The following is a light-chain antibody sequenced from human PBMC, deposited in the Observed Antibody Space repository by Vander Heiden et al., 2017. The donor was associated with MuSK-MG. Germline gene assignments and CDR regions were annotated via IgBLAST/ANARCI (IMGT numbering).Light chain of an antibody. J-gene: IGKJ3*01. Sequence: DIVMTQTPDSLALSLGERATINCKSSQSVLYSSNNKNYLAWYQQKPGQPPKLLIYCASTRESGVPDWFSGSGSGTDFTLTISSLQAEDVAVYYCQQDDSTPITFGHGTKVDIK. V-gene: IGKV4-1*01. CDR1: QSVLYSSNNKNY. CDR3: QQDDSTPIT. CDR2: CAS.